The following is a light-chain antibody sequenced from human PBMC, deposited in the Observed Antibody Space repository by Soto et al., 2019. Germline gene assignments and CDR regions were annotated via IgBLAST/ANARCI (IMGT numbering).Light chain of an antibody. CDR2: GTS. J-gene: IGKJ1*01. V-gene: IGKV3D-15*01. CDR3: QQYNNWRWT. CDR1: QSVSSTY. Sequence: VLTQSPGTLSLSPGERATLSCRASQSVSSTYFAWYQQKPGQAPRLLIYGTSSRAAGIPARFSGSGSGTEFALTISSLQSEDSAVYYCQQYNNWRWTFGQGTKVDIK.